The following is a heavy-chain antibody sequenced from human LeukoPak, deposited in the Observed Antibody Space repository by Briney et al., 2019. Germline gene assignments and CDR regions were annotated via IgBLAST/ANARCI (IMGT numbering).Heavy chain of an antibody. J-gene: IGHJ4*02. CDR3: ARIEMATMVDY. Sequence: NPSETLSLTCTVSGGSISSSYWSWIRQPPGKGLEWIGYIYYSGSTNYNPSLKSRATISVDTSKNQFSLKLSSVTAADTAVYYCARIEMATMVDYWGQGTLVTVSS. V-gene: IGHV4-59*08. D-gene: IGHD5-24*01. CDR2: IYYSGST. CDR1: GGSISSSY.